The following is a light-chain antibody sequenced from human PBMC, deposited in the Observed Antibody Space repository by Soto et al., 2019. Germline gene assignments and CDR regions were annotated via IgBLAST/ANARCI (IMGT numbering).Light chain of an antibody. V-gene: IGKV1-5*03. CDR2: KAS. J-gene: IGKJ2*02. Sequence: DIQMTQSPSTLSASVGDIVPITYRAHQSISSWLAWYQQNTGKAHNLLIYKASYLESGVPSRFSGSESGTEFPLPISTPQPDDVATYYCQQHNSYPCTFGQGAKVDIK. CDR1: QSISSW. CDR3: QQHNSYPCT.